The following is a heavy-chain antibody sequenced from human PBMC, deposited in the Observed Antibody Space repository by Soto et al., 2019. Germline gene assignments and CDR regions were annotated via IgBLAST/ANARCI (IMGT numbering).Heavy chain of an antibody. CDR2: LNPNSGDT. J-gene: IGHJ4*02. D-gene: IGHD6-19*01. Sequence: QVQLVQSGAEVKKPGASVKVSCKASGYTFSSYSIHWVRQATGQGLEWMGWLNPNSGDTGYAKKFQGRVSLTRNTSISTAYIELSRLTSDDTAVYYCATSGGGWYLYWGQGTLFTVSS. CDR3: ATSGGGWYLY. V-gene: IGHV1-8*01. CDR1: GYTFSSYS.